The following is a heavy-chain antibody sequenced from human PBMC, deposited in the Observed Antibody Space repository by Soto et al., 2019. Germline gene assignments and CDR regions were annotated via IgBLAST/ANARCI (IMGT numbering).Heavy chain of an antibody. D-gene: IGHD2-21*01. J-gene: IGHJ4*02. CDR2: ISYDGSNK. Sequence: PGGALRLLCAASGFPFRSYGPHWVRQAPGKGLEWVAVISYDGSNKYYADSVKGRFTISRDNSKNTLYLQMNSLRAEDTAVYYCAKGAFVDSNFDYWGQGTLVTVSS. V-gene: IGHV3-30*18. CDR3: AKGAFVDSNFDY. CDR1: GFPFRSYG.